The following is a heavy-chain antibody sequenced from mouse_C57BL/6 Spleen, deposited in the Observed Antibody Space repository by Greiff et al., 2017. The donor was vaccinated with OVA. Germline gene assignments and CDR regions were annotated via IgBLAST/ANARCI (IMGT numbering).Heavy chain of an antibody. D-gene: IGHD2-3*01. CDR1: GFTFSDYG. V-gene: IGHV5-17*01. CDR3: ARTDGYYWYFDV. Sequence: EVMLVESGGGLVKPGGSLKLSCAASGFTFSDYGMHWVRQAPEKGLEWVAYISSGSSTIYYADTVKGRFTISRDNAKNTLLLQMTSLRSEDTAMYYCARTDGYYWYFDVWGTGTTVTVSS. J-gene: IGHJ1*03. CDR2: ISSGSSTI.